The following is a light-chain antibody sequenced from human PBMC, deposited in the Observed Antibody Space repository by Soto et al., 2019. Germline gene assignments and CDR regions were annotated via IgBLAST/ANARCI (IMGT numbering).Light chain of an antibody. CDR2: DVS. CDR1: SSDVGGYNY. J-gene: IGLJ1*01. V-gene: IGLV2-14*01. CDR3: SSYTSSTFYV. Sequence: QSALTQPASVSGSPGQSITISCTGTSSDVGGYNYVSWYQQHPGKAPELMIYDVSNRPSGVSNRFSGSKSGNTASLTISGLQAEDEADYYCSSYTSSTFYVFGTGTKVTVL.